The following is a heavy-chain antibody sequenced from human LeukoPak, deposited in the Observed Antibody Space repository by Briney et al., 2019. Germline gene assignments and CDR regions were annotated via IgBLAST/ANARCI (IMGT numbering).Heavy chain of an antibody. V-gene: IGHV3-74*01. CDR2: IGTDGNST. CDR1: GFTFSSYW. CDR3: ARASSGWLDY. D-gene: IGHD6-19*01. Sequence: GGSLRLSCAVSGFTFSSYWTQWVRQAPGAGLEWVSRIGTDGNSTSYADSVKGRFTISRDNAKNTLYLQMNSLRAEDTAVYYCARASSGWLDYWGQGTLVTVSS. J-gene: IGHJ4*02.